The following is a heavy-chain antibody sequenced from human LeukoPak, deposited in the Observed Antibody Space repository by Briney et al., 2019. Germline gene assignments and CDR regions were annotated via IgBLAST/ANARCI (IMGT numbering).Heavy chain of an antibody. D-gene: IGHD5-18*01. CDR3: ARGQLWLDFDY. J-gene: IGHJ4*02. V-gene: IGHV3-74*01. CDR1: GFTFSSYW. CDR2: INSDGSST. Sequence: GGSLRLSYAASGFTFSSYWMHWVHQAPGKGLVWVSRINSDGSSTSYADSVKGRFTISRDNAKNTLYLQMNSLRAEDTAVYYCARGQLWLDFDYWGQGTLVTVSS.